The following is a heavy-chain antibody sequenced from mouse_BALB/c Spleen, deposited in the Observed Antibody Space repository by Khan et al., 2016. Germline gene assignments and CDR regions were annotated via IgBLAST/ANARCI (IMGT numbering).Heavy chain of an antibody. Sequence: EVELVESGGGLVQPGGSRKLSCAASGFTFSNFGMHWIRQAPEKGLEWVAYISSGSGTMYYADTVKGRFTISRDNPKNTLFMQRPSLRSEDTAIYYCARLKGWDVPFYYWGQGTTLTVSS. CDR3: ARLKGWDVPFYY. CDR1: GFTFSNFG. V-gene: IGHV5-17*02. J-gene: IGHJ2*01. D-gene: IGHD3-3*01. CDR2: ISSGSGTM.